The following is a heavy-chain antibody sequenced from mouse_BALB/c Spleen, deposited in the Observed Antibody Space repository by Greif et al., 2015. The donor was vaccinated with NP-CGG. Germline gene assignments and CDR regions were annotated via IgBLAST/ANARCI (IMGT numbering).Heavy chain of an antibody. CDR3: ARPASYYAMDY. J-gene: IGHJ4*01. V-gene: IGHV1-80*01. CDR2: IYPGDGDT. CDR1: GHAFSSYW. Sequence: VQLQQSGAELVRPGSSVKISCKASGHAFSSYWMNWVKQRPGQGLEWIGQIYPGDGDTNYNGKFKGKATLTADKSSSTAYMQLSSLTSEDSAVYFCARPASYYAMDYWGQGTSVTVSS.